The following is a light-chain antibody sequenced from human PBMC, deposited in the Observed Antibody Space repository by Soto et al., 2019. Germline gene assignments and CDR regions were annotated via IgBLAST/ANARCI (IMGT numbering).Light chain of an antibody. J-gene: IGLJ1*01. Sequence: QSALTQPASVSGSPGQSITISCTGTRSDVGGYNFVSWFQQHLGKAPKLIIYEVTNRPSGISNRFSGSKSGNTASLTISGLQAEDEADYYCSSYVSSRTYVFGTGTKLTVL. CDR3: SSYVSSRTYV. CDR1: RSDVGGYNF. V-gene: IGLV2-14*01. CDR2: EVT.